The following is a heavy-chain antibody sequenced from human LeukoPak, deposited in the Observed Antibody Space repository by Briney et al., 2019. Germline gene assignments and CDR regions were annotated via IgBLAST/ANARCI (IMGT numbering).Heavy chain of an antibody. D-gene: IGHD3-16*01. CDR2: IYYSGST. J-gene: IGHJ5*02. CDR1: GGSISSYY. V-gene: IGHV4-59*01. Sequence: TSETLSLTCTVSGGSISSYYWSWIRQPPGKGLEWIGYIYYSGSTNYNPSLKSRVTISVDTSKNQFSLKLSSVTAADTAVYYCARGPIGGTNWFDPWGQGTLVTVSS. CDR3: ARGPIGGTNWFDP.